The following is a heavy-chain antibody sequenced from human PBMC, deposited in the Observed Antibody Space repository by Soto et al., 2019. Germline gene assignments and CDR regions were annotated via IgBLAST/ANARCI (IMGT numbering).Heavy chain of an antibody. CDR1: GVTFSHYV. CDR3: AKVRASYLSASYFYYGLDV. Sequence: EVELLESGGGLVRPGGSLRLSCAASGVTFSHYVLSWVRQSTERGLEWVASISGSGSSVSRDLSTNTVSLQMSSLRAEDTAVYYCAKVRASYLSASYFYYGLDVWGQGTTVTVSS. CDR2: ISGSG. V-gene: IGHV3-23*01. D-gene: IGHD3-10*01. J-gene: IGHJ6*02.